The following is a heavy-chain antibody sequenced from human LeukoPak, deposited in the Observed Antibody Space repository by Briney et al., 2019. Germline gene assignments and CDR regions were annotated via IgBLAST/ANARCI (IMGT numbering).Heavy chain of an antibody. CDR3: ARVRSYGTFDC. CDR2: IYSGGST. Sequence: GGSLRLSCAASGFTVSSNYRSWVRQAPGKGLEWVSVIYSGGSTYYADSVKGRFTISRDNTKNTLYLQMNSLRAEDTAVYYCARVRSYGTFDCWGQGTLVTVSS. J-gene: IGHJ4*02. V-gene: IGHV3-53*01. D-gene: IGHD5-18*01. CDR1: GFTVSSNY.